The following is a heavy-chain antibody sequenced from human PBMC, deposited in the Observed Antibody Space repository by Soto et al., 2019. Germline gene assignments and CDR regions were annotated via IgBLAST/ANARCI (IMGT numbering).Heavy chain of an antibody. Sequence: SVKVSCKASGFTFTSSAMQWVRQARGQRLEWIGWIVVSSGNTNYAQKFQERVTITRNTSTSTAYMELSSLRSEDMAVFYCARGSRFFEWLLKCWGQGTLVTVSS. V-gene: IGHV1-58*02. CDR2: IVVSSGNT. D-gene: IGHD3-3*01. CDR3: ARGSRFFEWLLKC. CDR1: GFTFTSSA. J-gene: IGHJ4*02.